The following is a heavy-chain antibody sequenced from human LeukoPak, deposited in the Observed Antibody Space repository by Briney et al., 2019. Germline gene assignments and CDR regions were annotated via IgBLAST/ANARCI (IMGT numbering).Heavy chain of an antibody. CDR3: ARDRRSGLGHVFDI. J-gene: IGHJ3*02. D-gene: IGHD3-3*01. V-gene: IGHV3-53*01. Sequence: QPGGSLRLSCAASEFTVSSTYITWLRQAPGKGLEWVSVIYPGGSALYADSVKGRFTISRDISKNIVYLQINNLRAEDTAVYYCARDRRSGLGHVFDIWGQGTMVTVSS. CDR2: IYPGGSA. CDR1: EFTVSSTY.